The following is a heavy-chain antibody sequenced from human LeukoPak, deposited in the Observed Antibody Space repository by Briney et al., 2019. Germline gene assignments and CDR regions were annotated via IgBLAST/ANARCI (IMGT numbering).Heavy chain of an antibody. CDR3: ARENDFWSGYQYALDI. Sequence: SETLSLTCTVSGGPISGFYWSWIRQSAAKGLEWIGRIYTSGSTNYSPSLKSRVTVSLDTSENQLSLRLTSVTAADTAVYYCARENDFWSGYQYALDIWGQGTMVIVSS. D-gene: IGHD3-3*01. V-gene: IGHV4-4*07. CDR2: IYTSGST. CDR1: GGPISGFY. J-gene: IGHJ3*02.